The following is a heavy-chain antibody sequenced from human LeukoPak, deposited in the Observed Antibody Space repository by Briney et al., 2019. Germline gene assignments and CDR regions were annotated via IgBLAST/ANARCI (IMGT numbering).Heavy chain of an antibody. V-gene: IGHV1-8*01. D-gene: IGHD3-10*01. J-gene: IGHJ3*02. Sequence: ASVKVSCKASGYTFTSYDINWVRQATGQGLEWMGWMNPNSGNTGYAQKFQGRVTMTTDTSTSTAYMELRSLRSDDTAVYYCARYYADAFDIWGQGTMVTVSS. CDR2: MNPNSGNT. CDR1: GYTFTSYD. CDR3: ARYYADAFDI.